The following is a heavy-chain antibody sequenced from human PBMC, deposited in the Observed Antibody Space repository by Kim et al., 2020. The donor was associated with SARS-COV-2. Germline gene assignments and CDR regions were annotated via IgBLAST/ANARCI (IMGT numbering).Heavy chain of an antibody. V-gene: IGHV3-15*01. CDR3: TTVPSSWYP. CDR2: ITSKTDVGTT. D-gene: IGHD6-13*01. Sequence: GGSLRLSCAASGFTFSNSWMIWVRQAPGKGLELVGRITSKTDVGTTDYAAPVKGRFTISRDDSKNTVYLQMNSLKNEDTAVYYCTTVPSSWYPWGQGTLVTVSS. J-gene: IGHJ5*02. CDR1: GFTFSNSW.